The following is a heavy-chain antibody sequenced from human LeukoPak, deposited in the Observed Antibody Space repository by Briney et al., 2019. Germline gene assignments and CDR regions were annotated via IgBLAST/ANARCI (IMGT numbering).Heavy chain of an antibody. J-gene: IGHJ4*02. CDR1: GGSISSGDYY. V-gene: IGHV4-39*01. CDR2: IYYSGIT. CDR3: ARLLIYCSSTSCHFDY. Sequence: PSETLSLTCTVSGGSISSGDYYWSWIRQPPGKGLEWIGSIYYSGITYYNPSLKSRVTISVDTSNNQFSLKLSSVTAADTAMYYCARLLIYCSSTSCHFDYWGQGTLVTVSS. D-gene: IGHD2-2*01.